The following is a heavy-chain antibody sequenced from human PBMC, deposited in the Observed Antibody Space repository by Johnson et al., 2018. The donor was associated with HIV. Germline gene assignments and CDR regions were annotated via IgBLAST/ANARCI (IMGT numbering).Heavy chain of an antibody. CDR1: GFTFSGSA. Sequence: VYLVESGGGLVKPGGSVKLSCEGSGFTFSGSAMHWLRQSPGKGLELVSGISWNSGSIGYADSVMGRFTISRDYNMNTLYLQMDSLRVEDTAVYYCARGQHYDFWSGYYPIGGETFDFWGQGEMLTVSS. D-gene: IGHD3-3*01. CDR2: ISWNSGSI. V-gene: IGHV3-9*01. J-gene: IGHJ3*01. CDR3: ARGQHYDFWSGYYPIGGETFDF.